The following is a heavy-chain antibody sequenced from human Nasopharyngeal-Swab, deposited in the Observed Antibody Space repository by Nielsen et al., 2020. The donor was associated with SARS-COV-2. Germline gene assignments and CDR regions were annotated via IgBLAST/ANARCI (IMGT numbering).Heavy chain of an antibody. J-gene: IGHJ6*02. V-gene: IGHV4-59*01. CDR2: IYYSGST. Sequence: WIRQPPGKGLEWIGYIYYSGSTNYNPSLKSRVTISVDTSKNQFSLKLSSVTAAGTAVYYCARDRAWDSSGWDYYYGMDVWGQGTTVTVSS. CDR3: ARDRAWDSSGWDYYYGMDV. D-gene: IGHD6-19*01.